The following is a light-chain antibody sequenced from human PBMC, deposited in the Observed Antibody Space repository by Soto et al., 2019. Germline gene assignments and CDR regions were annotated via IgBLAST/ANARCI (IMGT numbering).Light chain of an antibody. Sequence: SYELTQPPSVSVVPGHTAMITCGGNNIGSKGVHWYQQKPGQAPVLVVYDDSDRPSGIPERFSGSNSGNTATLTISRVEAGDEADYYCQVWDSSSDHYVFGTGTKVTVL. CDR3: QVWDSSSDHYV. J-gene: IGLJ1*01. V-gene: IGLV3-21*02. CDR2: DDS. CDR1: NIGSKG.